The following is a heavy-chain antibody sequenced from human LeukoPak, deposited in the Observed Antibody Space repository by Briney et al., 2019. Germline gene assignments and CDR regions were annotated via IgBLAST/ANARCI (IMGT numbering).Heavy chain of an antibody. Sequence: GASVKVSCKASGGTFSSYAISWVRQAPGQGLEWMGGIIPTFGTANYAQKFQGRVTITADESTSTAYMELSSLRSEDTAVYYCARAAELLWFGELAGHDAFDIWGQGTMVTVSS. D-gene: IGHD3-10*01. J-gene: IGHJ3*02. V-gene: IGHV1-69*13. CDR3: ARAAELLWFGELAGHDAFDI. CDR2: IIPTFGTA. CDR1: GGTFSSYA.